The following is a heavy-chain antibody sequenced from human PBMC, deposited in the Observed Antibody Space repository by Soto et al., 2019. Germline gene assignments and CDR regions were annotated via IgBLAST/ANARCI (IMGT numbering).Heavy chain of an antibody. CDR3: ARHEMKKLVYSWFEP. CDR2: IYYSGST. D-gene: IGHD6-13*01. CDR1: VVSISSSSYY. V-gene: IGHV4-39*01. J-gene: IGHJ5*02. Sequence: KTSETLSLTCTVSVVSISSSSYYWGWIRQPPGKGLEWIGSIYYSGSTYYNPSLKSRVTISVDTSKNQFSLKLSSVTAADTAVYYCARHEMKKLVYSWFEPWGQGTLVNVSS.